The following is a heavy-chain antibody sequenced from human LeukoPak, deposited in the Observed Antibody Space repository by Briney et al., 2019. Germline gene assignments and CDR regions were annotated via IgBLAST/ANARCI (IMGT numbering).Heavy chain of an antibody. CDR2: IYYSGIT. CDR3: AIFEKFYDSGAHYLDY. D-gene: IGHD3-22*01. CDR1: GGSISNYY. J-gene: IGHJ4*02. Sequence: SETLSLTCADPGGSISNYYWSWIRQPPGKGLEWVGHIYYSGITNYNPSLKSRVTMSVDTSKNQFSLKLNSVTAADTAVYYCAIFEKFYDSGAHYLDYWGQGALVTVSS. V-gene: IGHV4-59*12.